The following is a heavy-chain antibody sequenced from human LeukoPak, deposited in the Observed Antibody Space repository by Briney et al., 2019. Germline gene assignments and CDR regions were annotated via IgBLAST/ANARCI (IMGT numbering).Heavy chain of an antibody. V-gene: IGHV3-23*01. CDR2: ISGSGASA. CDR3: AKATVYGSGSSFYFDY. CDR1: GFTFSNYA. J-gene: IGHJ4*02. Sequence: GGSLRLSCVASGFTFSNYAMSWVRQAPGKGLEWVSTISGSGASAYYADSVKGRLTFSRDNSKNTLFLQMISLRAEDTAVYYCAKATVYGSGSSFYFDYWGQGTLVTVSS. D-gene: IGHD3-10*01.